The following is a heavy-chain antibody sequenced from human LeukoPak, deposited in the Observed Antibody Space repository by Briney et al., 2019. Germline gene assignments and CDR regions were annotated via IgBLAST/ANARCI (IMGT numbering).Heavy chain of an antibody. CDR2: IYYSGST. CDR3: ARGLGYCSSTSCYGSHYYYMDV. Sequence: SETLSLTCTVSGGSISSYYWSWIRQPPGKGLEWIGYIYYSGSTNYNPSLKSRVTISVDTSKNQFSLKLSSVTAADTAVYYCARGLGYCSSTSCYGSHYYYMDVWGKGTTVTVPS. J-gene: IGHJ6*03. D-gene: IGHD2-2*01. CDR1: GGSISSYY. V-gene: IGHV4-59*12.